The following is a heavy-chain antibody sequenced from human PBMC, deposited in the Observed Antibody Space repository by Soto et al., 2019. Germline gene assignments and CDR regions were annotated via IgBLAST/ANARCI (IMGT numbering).Heavy chain of an antibody. J-gene: IGHJ5*02. CDR3: ARWLDP. CDR1: GGSISSGGYS. CDR2: IYHSGST. V-gene: IGHV4-30-2*01. Sequence: ASETLSLTCAVSGGSISSGGYSWSWIRQPPGKGLEWIGYIYHSGSTYYNPSLKSRVTISVDRSKNQFSLKLSSVTAADTAVYYCARWLDPWGQGTLVTVSS.